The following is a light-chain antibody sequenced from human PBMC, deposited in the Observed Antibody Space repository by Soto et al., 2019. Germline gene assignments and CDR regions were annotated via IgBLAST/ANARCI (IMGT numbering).Light chain of an antibody. J-gene: IGKJ2*01. CDR2: WVS. Sequence: DIVMTQSPDSLAVSLGERATINCKSSQNILYSSNNKNYLAWYRQKPGQPPKLLIYWVSVRASGVPDRISGSGSGTDFALTISSLQAEDVAVYYCQQYYQTPPYTFGQGTKLEIK. V-gene: IGKV4-1*01. CDR3: QQYYQTPPYT. CDR1: QNILYSSNNKNY.